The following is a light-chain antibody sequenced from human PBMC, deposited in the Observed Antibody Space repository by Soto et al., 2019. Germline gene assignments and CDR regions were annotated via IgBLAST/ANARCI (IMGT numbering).Light chain of an antibody. J-gene: IGKJ1*01. Sequence: DIQMTQSPSTLSASVGDRVTITCRASQSISNWLAWYQQKPGKAPKLLSYKASSLESGVPSRFSGSGSGTEFTLTISNLQPDDFATYYCQQYNSFSTFGQGTKVEIK. V-gene: IGKV1-5*03. CDR3: QQYNSFST. CDR1: QSISNW. CDR2: KAS.